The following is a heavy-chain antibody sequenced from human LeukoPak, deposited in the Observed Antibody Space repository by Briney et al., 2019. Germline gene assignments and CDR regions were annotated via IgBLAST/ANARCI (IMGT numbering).Heavy chain of an antibody. CDR2: INHSGST. Sequence: SETLSLTCAVYGGSFSGYYWSWIRQPPGKGLEWIGEINHSGSTNYNPSLKSRVTISVDTSKNQFSLKLSSVTAADTAVYYCARRVVATGSVYFDYWGQGTLVTVSS. D-gene: IGHD5-12*01. V-gene: IGHV4-34*01. CDR3: ARRVVATGSVYFDY. J-gene: IGHJ4*02. CDR1: GGSFSGYY.